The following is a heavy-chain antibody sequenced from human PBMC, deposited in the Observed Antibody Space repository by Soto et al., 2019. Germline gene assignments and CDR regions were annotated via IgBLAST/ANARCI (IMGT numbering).Heavy chain of an antibody. J-gene: IGHJ6*02. V-gene: IGHV3-21*01. CDR1: GFTFSSYS. Sequence: EVQLVESGGGLVKPGGSLRLSCAASGFTFSSYSMNWVRQAPGKGLEWVSSISSSSSYIYYADSVKGRFTISRDNAKNSLYLQMNSLRAEDTAVYYFARDHANYDFWSGYQVYYYYGMDVWGQGTTVTVSS. D-gene: IGHD3-3*01. CDR2: ISSSSSYI. CDR3: ARDHANYDFWSGYQVYYYYGMDV.